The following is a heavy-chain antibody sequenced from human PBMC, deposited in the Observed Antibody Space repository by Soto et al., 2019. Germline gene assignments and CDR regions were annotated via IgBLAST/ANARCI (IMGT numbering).Heavy chain of an antibody. Sequence: GGSLRLSCAASGFLFSSYGMNWVRLAPGRGLEWVAVISNDGSNKYYADSVKGRFTISRDNSKNTLYLQMNSLRAEDTAVYYCARDAFPYSSSWYFDYWGQGTLVTVSS. D-gene: IGHD6-13*01. CDR2: ISNDGSNK. J-gene: IGHJ4*02. V-gene: IGHV3-30*03. CDR3: ARDAFPYSSSWYFDY. CDR1: GFLFSSYG.